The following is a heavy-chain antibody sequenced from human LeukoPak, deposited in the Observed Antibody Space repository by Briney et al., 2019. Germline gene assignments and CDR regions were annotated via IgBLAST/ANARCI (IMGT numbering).Heavy chain of an antibody. CDR2: ISAYNGNT. D-gene: IGHD2-21*02. Sequence: GASVKVSCKASGYTFTTYDISWVRQAPGQGLEWVGWISAYNGNTNYAQKVQGRVTMTTDTSTSTAYMELSSLRSEDTAVYYCAKHIVVVTAMSGFDYWGQGTLVTVSS. CDR1: GYTFTTYD. V-gene: IGHV1-18*01. J-gene: IGHJ4*02. CDR3: AKHIVVVTAMSGFDY.